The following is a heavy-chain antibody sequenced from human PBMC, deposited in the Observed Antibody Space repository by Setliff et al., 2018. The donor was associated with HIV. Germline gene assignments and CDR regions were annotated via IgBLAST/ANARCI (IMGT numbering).Heavy chain of an antibody. Sequence: ASVKVSCKASGYTFINYHIIWVRQAPGQGLEWVGSISASSVNTNYTQGRVTMTTDISTNTAYMELRSLRSDDTAVYYCARSGLYCSGGRCYSGAFDIWGQGTTVTVSS. CDR1: GYTFINYH. CDR2: ISASSVNT. V-gene: IGHV1-18*01. CDR3: ARSGLYCSGGRCYSGAFDI. J-gene: IGHJ3*02. D-gene: IGHD2-15*01.